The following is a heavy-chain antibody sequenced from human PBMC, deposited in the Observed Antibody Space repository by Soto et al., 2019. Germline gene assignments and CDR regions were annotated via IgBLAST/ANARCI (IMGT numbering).Heavy chain of an antibody. Sequence: QVQLQESGPGLVKPSQTLSLTCTVSGGSISSGGYYWSWIRQHPGKGLEWIGYIYYRGSTYYNPSLKSRVTISVDTSKNHCSLKLSSVTAADTAVYYWASLSPRHEFDYWGQGSLVTVSS. D-gene: IGHD6-6*01. CDR3: ASLSPRHEFDY. CDR1: GGSISSGGYY. CDR2: IYYRGST. J-gene: IGHJ4*02. V-gene: IGHV4-31*03.